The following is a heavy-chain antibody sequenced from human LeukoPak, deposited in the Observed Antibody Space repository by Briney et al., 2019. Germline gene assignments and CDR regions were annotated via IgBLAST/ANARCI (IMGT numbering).Heavy chain of an antibody. V-gene: IGHV3-7*03. J-gene: IGHJ4*02. CDR2: IKQDGSEK. Sequence: GGSLRLSCAASGFTFSSYAMHWVRQAPGKGLEWVANIKQDGSEKYYVDSVKGRFTISRDNAKNSLYLQMNSLRAEDTAVYYCAREGEMGGALDYWGQGTLVTVSS. D-gene: IGHD5-24*01. CDR3: AREGEMGGALDY. CDR1: GFTFSSYA.